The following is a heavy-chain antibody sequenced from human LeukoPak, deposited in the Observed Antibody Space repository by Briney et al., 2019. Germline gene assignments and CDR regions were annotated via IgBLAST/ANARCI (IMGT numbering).Heavy chain of an antibody. J-gene: IGHJ4*02. Sequence: SEPLSLTCIVSGGSISSYYWSWIRQPPGKGLEWIGYIYYSGSTNYNPSLKCRVTISVDTSKNQFSLKLSSVTAADTAVYYCARRDFWSGYFDYWGQGTLVTVSS. D-gene: IGHD3-3*01. V-gene: IGHV4-59*01. CDR2: IYYSGST. CDR1: GGSISSYY. CDR3: ARRDFWSGYFDY.